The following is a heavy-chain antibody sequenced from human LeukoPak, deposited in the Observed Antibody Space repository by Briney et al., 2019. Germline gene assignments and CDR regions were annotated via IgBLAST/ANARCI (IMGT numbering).Heavy chain of an antibody. CDR1: GFTFSSYW. CDR3: ARGDLTVAGTPFDY. D-gene: IGHD6-19*01. J-gene: IGHJ4*02. V-gene: IGHV3-7*03. Sequence: GGSLRLSCAASGFTFSSYWMSWVRQAPGKGLEWVANIKQDGSEKYYVDSVKGRFTISRDNAKNSLYLQMNSLRAEDTAVYYCARGDLTVAGTPFDYWGQGTLVTVSS. CDR2: IKQDGSEK.